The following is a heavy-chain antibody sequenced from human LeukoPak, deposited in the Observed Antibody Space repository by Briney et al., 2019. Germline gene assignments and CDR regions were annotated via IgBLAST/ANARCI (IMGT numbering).Heavy chain of an antibody. CDR2: IISSSSYI. CDR1: GFTFSSYS. J-gene: IGHJ4*02. CDR3: ARVSRQWLVHGRSDY. D-gene: IGHD6-19*01. V-gene: IGHV3-21*01. Sequence: GGSLRLSCAASGFTFSSYSMNWGRQAPGKGLEWVSSIISSSSYIYYADSVKGRFTISRDNAQKSLYLQMNSLRAPDTALYYSARVSRQWLVHGRSDYWGQGTLVTVSS.